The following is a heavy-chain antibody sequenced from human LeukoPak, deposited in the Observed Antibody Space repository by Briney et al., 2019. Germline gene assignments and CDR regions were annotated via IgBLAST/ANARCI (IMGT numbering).Heavy chain of an antibody. V-gene: IGHV1-2*02. CDR1: GYTFTGYY. Sequence: ASVKVSCKASGYTFTGYYVHWVRQAPGQGLEWMGWINPNSGGTNYAQKFQGRVTMTRDTSISTAYMELSRLRSDDTAVYYCARDKARRAAAGADYWGQGTLVTVSS. CDR2: INPNSGGT. CDR3: ARDKARRAAAGADY. J-gene: IGHJ4*02. D-gene: IGHD6-13*01.